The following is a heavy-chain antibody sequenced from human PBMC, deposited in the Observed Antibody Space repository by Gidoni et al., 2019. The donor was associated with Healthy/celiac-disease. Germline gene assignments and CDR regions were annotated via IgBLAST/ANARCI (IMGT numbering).Heavy chain of an antibody. J-gene: IGHJ1*01. CDR3: ARGGNRGLRLRYFQH. Sequence: QVQLQQWGAGLLKPSEALSLTCAVYGGSFSGYYWSWIRQPPGKGLEWIGEINHSGSTNYNPSLKSRVTISVDTSKNQFSLKLSSVTAADTAVYYCARGGNRGLRLRYFQHWGQGTLVTVSS. D-gene: IGHD4-17*01. CDR1: GGSFSGYY. CDR2: INHSGST. V-gene: IGHV4-34*01.